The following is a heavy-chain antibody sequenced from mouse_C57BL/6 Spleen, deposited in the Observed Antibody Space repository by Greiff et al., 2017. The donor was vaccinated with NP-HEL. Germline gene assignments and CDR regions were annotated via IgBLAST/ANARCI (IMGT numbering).Heavy chain of an antibody. CDR3: ASSLWGLLQFAY. J-gene: IGHJ3*01. D-gene: IGHD2-3*01. CDR2: IRNKANGYTT. Sequence: EVKLMESGGGLVQPGGSLSLSCAASGFTFTDYYMSWVRQPPGKALEWLGFIRNKANGYTTEYSVSVQGRFTISRDKSQSILYLQMNALRAEDSATDYCASSLWGLLQFAYWGQGTLVTVSA. CDR1: GFTFTDYY. V-gene: IGHV7-3*01.